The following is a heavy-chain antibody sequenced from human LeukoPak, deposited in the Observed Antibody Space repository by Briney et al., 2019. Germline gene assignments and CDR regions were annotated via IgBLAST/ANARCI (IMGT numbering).Heavy chain of an antibody. CDR1: GFTFSSYA. CDR3: AKVAPTMIVVGPLDY. J-gene: IGHJ4*02. CDR2: ISGSGVST. D-gene: IGHD3-22*01. Sequence: PGGSLRLSCAASGFTFSSYAMSWVRQAPGKGLEWVSTISGSGVSTYYADSVKGRFTISRDNSKNTLCLQMNSLRAEDTAVYYCAKVAPTMIVVGPLDYWGQGTLVTVSS. V-gene: IGHV3-23*01.